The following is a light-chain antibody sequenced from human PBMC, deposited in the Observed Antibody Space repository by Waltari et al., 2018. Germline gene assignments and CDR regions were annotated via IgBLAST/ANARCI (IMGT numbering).Light chain of an antibody. J-gene: IGKJ5*01. CDR2: GAS. CDR3: QQYNNWLIT. V-gene: IGKV3-15*01. CDR1: QSVSSN. Sequence: EIVMTQSTATLSVSQGERATLSCRASQSVSSNLAWYQQKPGQAPRLPIFGASSRATGIPGRFSGSGSGTEFTLTISSLQSEDFAVYYCQQYNNWLITFGQGTRLEIK.